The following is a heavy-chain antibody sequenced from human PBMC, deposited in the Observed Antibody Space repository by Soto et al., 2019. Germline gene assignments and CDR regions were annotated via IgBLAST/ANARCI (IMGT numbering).Heavy chain of an antibody. Sequence: SETLSLTCTVSGGSINYYYWSWIRQPPAKGLEWIGYVYYSGSTNYSPSLKSRVTISVDTSKNQFSLKLSSVTAADTAVYYCARVRTTVTTSAYYYYMDVWGKGTTVTVSS. V-gene: IGHV4-59*01. CDR1: GGSINYYY. CDR3: ARVRTTVTTSAYYYYMDV. J-gene: IGHJ6*03. D-gene: IGHD4-17*01. CDR2: VYYSGST.